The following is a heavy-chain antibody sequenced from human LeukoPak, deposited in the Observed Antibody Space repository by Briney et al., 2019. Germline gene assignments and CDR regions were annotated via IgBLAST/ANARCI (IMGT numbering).Heavy chain of an antibody. CDR1: GFTFNSYV. V-gene: IGHV3-23*01. CDR2: ISGSGDTI. D-gene: IGHD6-19*01. CDR3: ARQPGLAVAGRFDY. Sequence: PGGSLRLSCVVSGFTFNSYVMTWVRQAPGKGLQWVSAISGSGDTIYYADSVRGRFTISRDNSKNTLYLQMNSLRVEDTAVYYCARQPGLAVAGRFDYWGQGTPVTVSS. J-gene: IGHJ4*02.